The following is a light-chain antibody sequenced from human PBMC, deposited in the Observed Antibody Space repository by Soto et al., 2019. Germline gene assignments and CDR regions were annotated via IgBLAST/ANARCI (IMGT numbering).Light chain of an antibody. CDR3: QHRLKWLFT. Sequence: EIVLTQSPDTLSLSPGERATLSCRASQSVSSYLAWFQQKPGQAPRLLIFDASNRATGIPTRFSGSGSGTDFTLTISSLEPEDVAVYYCQHRLKWLFTFGQGTRLEIK. CDR2: DAS. CDR1: QSVSSY. J-gene: IGKJ5*01. V-gene: IGKV3-11*01.